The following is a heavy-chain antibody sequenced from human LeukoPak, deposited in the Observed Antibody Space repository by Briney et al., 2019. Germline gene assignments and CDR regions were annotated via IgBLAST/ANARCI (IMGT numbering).Heavy chain of an antibody. J-gene: IGHJ5*02. V-gene: IGHV4-34*01. CDR3: AGHWGDYYGSGSYLGSVWFDP. CDR2: INHSGST. D-gene: IGHD3-10*01. Sequence: SETLSLTCAVYGGSFSGYYWSWIRQPPGKGLEWIGEINHSGSTNYNPSLKSRVTISVDTSKNQFSLKLSSVTAADTAVYYCAGHWGDYYGSGSYLGSVWFDPWGQGTLVTVSS. CDR1: GGSFSGYY.